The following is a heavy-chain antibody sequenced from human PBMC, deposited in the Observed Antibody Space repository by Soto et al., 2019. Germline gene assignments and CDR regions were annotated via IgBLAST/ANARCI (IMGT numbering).Heavy chain of an antibody. Sequence: SGPTLVNPTQTLTLTCSFSGFSLSATGVGVGWVRQPRGQALEFLALIYWDDDQKFRPSLRNRLTITKDTSKNEVVLTMTNMDSVDSGIYYCVHTPNYRLGGLHYWGRGTLVTVSS. J-gene: IGHJ4*02. D-gene: IGHD1-7*01. V-gene: IGHV2-5*02. CDR2: IYWDDDQ. CDR3: VHTPNYRLGGLHY. CDR1: GFSLSATGVG.